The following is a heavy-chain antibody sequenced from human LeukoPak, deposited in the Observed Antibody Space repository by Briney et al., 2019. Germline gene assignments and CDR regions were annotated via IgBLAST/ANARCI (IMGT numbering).Heavy chain of an antibody. J-gene: IGHJ6*02. Sequence: GGSLRLSCAASGFTFSSYAMSWVRQAPGKGLEWVSAISGSGGSTYYADSVKGRFTISRDNSKSTLYLQMNSLRAEDTAVYYCAKGWKDYDFWSGHTGMDVWGQGTTVTVSS. D-gene: IGHD3-3*01. CDR1: GFTFSSYA. CDR3: AKGWKDYDFWSGHTGMDV. CDR2: ISGSGGST. V-gene: IGHV3-23*01.